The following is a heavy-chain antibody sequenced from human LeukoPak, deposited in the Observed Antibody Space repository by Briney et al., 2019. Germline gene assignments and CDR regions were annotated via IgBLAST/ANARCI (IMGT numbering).Heavy chain of an antibody. J-gene: IGHJ4*02. CDR3: AEEVGATYPTFDS. D-gene: IGHD1-26*01. CDR2: IWYVGSNK. V-gene: IGHV3-33*06. CDR1: GFTFSNYG. Sequence: GRSLRLSCAASGFTFSNYGMHWVRQAPGKGLECVAVIWYVGSNKYYADSVKDRFTISRDNSKNTMYLQMNSLRAEDTAVYYCAEEVGATYPTFDSWGQGTLVTVSS.